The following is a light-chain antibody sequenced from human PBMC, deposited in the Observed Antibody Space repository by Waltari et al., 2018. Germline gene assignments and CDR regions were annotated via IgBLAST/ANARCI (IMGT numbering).Light chain of an antibody. V-gene: IGKV1-12*01. J-gene: IGKJ4*01. CDR1: QDISNW. Sequence: DIQMTQSPSFVSASVGDTVTISCRASQDISNWLAWFQQKPGKAPKLLLFGATTLQSGVPSRFSGTGSVTDFTLTISSLQPEDFATYYCQQANTFPRTFGGGTRVEIK. CDR2: GAT. CDR3: QQANTFPRT.